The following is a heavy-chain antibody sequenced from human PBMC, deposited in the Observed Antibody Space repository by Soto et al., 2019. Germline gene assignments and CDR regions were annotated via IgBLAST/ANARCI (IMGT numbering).Heavy chain of an antibody. V-gene: IGHV1-18*01. J-gene: IGHJ5*02. Sequence: ASVKVSCKASGYTFTSYGISWVRQAPGQGLEWMGWISAYNGNTNYAQELQGRVTMTTDTSTSTAYMELRSLRSDDTAVYYCARSMVRGVIITGGWFDPWGQGILVTVSS. CDR1: GYTFTSYG. CDR3: ARSMVRGVIITGGWFDP. CDR2: ISAYNGNT. D-gene: IGHD3-10*01.